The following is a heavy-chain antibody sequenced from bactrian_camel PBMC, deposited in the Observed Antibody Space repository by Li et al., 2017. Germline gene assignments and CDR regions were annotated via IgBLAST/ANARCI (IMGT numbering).Heavy chain of an antibody. V-gene: IGHV3S55*01. CDR2: FESDGST. CDR3: AAGGNFVGGACARPDIQ. D-gene: IGHD3*01. J-gene: IGHJ4*01. CDR1: GFNTADSP. Sequence: VQLVESGGGSVQAGGSLNLSCTTSGFNTADSPMAWYRQAPGRERERVATFESDGSTSYAGSVTGRFTISQDSTDDTLYLQMDNLKPEDTAMYYCAAGGNFVGGACARPDIQSGAGGPRS.